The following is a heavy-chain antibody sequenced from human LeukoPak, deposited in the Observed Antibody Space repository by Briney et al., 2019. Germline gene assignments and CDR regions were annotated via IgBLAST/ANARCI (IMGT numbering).Heavy chain of an antibody. Sequence: GGSLRLSCAASGFTFSSYGMHWVRQAPGKGLEWVAVISYDGSNKYCADSVKGRFTISRDNSKNTLYLQMNSLRAEDTAVYYCAKIGLYGSAEEFDYWGQGTLVTVSS. J-gene: IGHJ4*02. CDR3: AKIGLYGSAEEFDY. CDR2: ISYDGSNK. V-gene: IGHV3-30*18. D-gene: IGHD3-10*01. CDR1: GFTFSSYG.